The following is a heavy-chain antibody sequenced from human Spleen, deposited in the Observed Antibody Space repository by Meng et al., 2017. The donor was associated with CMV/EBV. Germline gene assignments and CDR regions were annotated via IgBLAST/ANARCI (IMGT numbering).Heavy chain of an antibody. CDR3: ARDLGYSSDSGY. CDR2: INWNGGST. J-gene: IGHJ4*02. Sequence: GGSLRLSCAASGFTFDDYGMSWVRQAPGKGLEWVSGINWNGGSTGYVDSVKGRFTISRDNAKNTVFLQMNNLRPDDTAVYFCARDLGYSSDSGYWGQGTLVTVSS. CDR1: GFTFDDYG. D-gene: IGHD6-19*01. V-gene: IGHV3-20*04.